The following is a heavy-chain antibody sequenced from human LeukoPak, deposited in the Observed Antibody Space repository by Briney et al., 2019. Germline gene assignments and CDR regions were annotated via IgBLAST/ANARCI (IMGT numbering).Heavy chain of an antibody. J-gene: IGHJ4*02. V-gene: IGHV3-21*01. CDR3: ARDYCSGGSCYEPFDY. Sequence: GGSLRLSCAASGFTFSSCSMNWVRQAPGKGLEWVSSISSSSSYIYYADSVKGRFTISRDNAKNSLYLQMNSLRAEDTAVYYCARDYCSGGSCYEPFDYWGQGTLVTVSS. D-gene: IGHD2-15*01. CDR1: GFTFSSCS. CDR2: ISSSSSYI.